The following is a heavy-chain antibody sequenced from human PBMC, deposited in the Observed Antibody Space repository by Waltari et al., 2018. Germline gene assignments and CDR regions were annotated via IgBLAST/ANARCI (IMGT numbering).Heavy chain of an antibody. CDR1: GGSISRYY. J-gene: IGHJ3*02. CDR3: ARDPKGDAFDI. CDR2: IYYSGST. Sequence: QVQLQESGPGLVKPSETLSLTCTVSGGSISRYYWSWIRQPPGKGLEWIGYIYYSGSTNYNPSLKSRVTISVDTSKNQCSLKLSSVTAADTAVYYCARDPKGDAFDIWGQGTMVTVSS. V-gene: IGHV4-59*01.